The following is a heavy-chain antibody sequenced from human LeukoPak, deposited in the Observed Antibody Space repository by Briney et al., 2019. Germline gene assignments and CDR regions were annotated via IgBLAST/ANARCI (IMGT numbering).Heavy chain of an antibody. CDR3: AREGGFYRPLDY. CDR1: GGSVISTNW. J-gene: IGHJ4*02. Sequence: SGTLSLTCGVSGGSVISTNWWTWVRQPPGKGLEWIGEDHLDGGTNYNPSLESRLTISVDLSENHVSLKLTSVTAADTAVYYCAREGGFYRPLDYSGQGTLVTVSS. CDR2: DHLDGGT. V-gene: IGHV4-4*02. D-gene: IGHD3-3*01.